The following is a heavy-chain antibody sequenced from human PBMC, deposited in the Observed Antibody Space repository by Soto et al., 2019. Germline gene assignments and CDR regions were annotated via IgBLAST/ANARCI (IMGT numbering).Heavy chain of an antibody. J-gene: IGHJ5*02. CDR2: IYHSGST. CDR3: AREGRYYYDSSGYRGNWFDP. V-gene: IGHV4-30-2*01. Sequence: QLQLQESGSGLVKPSQTLSLTCAVSGGSISSGGYSWSWIRQPPGKGLEWIGYIYHSGSTYYNPSLKSRVTISVDSSKNQFSLKLSSVTAADTAVYYCAREGRYYYDSSGYRGNWFDPWGQGTLVTVSS. CDR1: GGSISSGGYS. D-gene: IGHD3-22*01.